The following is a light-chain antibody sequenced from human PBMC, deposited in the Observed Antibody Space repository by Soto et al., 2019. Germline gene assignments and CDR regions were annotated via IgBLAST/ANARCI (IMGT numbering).Light chain of an antibody. CDR1: QGISNY. J-gene: IGKJ2*01. Sequence: DIQMTQSPSSLSASVGDRVTITCRASQGISNYLAWYQQKPGKVPKLLIYAASTLQSGVPSRFSDSGSGTDFTITISSLQPEDVATYYCQQYNSAPPTFGQGTKLEIK. V-gene: IGKV1-27*01. CDR3: QQYNSAPPT. CDR2: AAS.